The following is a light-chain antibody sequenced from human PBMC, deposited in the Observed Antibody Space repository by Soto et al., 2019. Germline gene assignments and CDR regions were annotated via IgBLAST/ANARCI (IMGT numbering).Light chain of an antibody. CDR3: QQRSNWPPF. CDR2: DAS. Sequence: EIVLTQSPATLSVSPGDRATLSCRASQSVNSNLAWYHLKPGQAPRLLIYDASTRATGIPARFSGSGSGTEFILTISSLQSEDFAVYYCQQRSNWPPFFGQGTRLEIK. J-gene: IGKJ5*01. V-gene: IGKV3-15*01. CDR1: QSVNSN.